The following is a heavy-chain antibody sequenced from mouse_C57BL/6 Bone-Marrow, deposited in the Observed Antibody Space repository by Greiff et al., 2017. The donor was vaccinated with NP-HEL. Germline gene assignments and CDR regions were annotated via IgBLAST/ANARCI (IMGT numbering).Heavy chain of an antibody. CDR2: ISSKSSNYAT. Sequence: EVQLVESGGGLVQPKGSLKLSCAASGFTFNTYAMHWVRQAPGKGLEWVARISSKSSNYATYYADSVKDRFTISRDDSQSMLYLQMHNLKTEDTAVYYCVRERDHSNYGAWFAYWGQGTLVTVSA. CDR3: VRERDHSNYGAWFAY. D-gene: IGHD2-5*01. V-gene: IGHV10-3*01. CDR1: GFTFNTYA. J-gene: IGHJ3*01.